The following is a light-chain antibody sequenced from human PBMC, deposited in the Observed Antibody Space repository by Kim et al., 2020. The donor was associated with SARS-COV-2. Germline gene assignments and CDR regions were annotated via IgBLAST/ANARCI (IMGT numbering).Light chain of an antibody. V-gene: IGKV3-20*01. CDR2: GAS. J-gene: IGKJ2*01. CDR1: QSVSSSY. CDR3: QQYGTSPPTT. Sequence: EIVLTQSPGTLSLSPGERATLSCRASQSVSSSYLTWYQQKPGQAPRILIYGASSRATGIPDRFSGSGSGTDFTLTISRLEPEDFAVYFCQQYGTSPPTTFGQGTKLEI.